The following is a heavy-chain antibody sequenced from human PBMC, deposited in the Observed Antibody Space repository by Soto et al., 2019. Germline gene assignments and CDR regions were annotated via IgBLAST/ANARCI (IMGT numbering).Heavy chain of an antibody. V-gene: IGHV3-23*01. J-gene: IGHJ5*01. CDR3: EKTGHIVLVPADKNWLDS. CDR1: EFXLIGHA. CDR2: ISGSGGST. Sequence: MRVSNVSSEFXLIGHAWSWIRQTPGNVLELVSAISGSGGSTYYADSVKGRFKIYRDNSKNTVFLQVNSLRADHTAIYYCEKTGHIVLVPADKNWLDSRAQGPLGTFSS. D-gene: IGHD2-2*01.